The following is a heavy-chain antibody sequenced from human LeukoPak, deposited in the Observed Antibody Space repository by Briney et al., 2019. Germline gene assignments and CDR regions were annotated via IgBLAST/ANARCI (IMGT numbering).Heavy chain of an antibody. V-gene: IGHV1-69*06. J-gene: IGHJ6*03. Sequence: GASVKASCKASGGTFSSYAISWVRQAPGQGLEWMGGIIPIFGTANYAQKFQGRVTITADKSTSTAYMELSSLRSEDTAVYYCARGRSTVTTTDPPAYYMDVWGKGTTVTVSS. CDR1: GGTFSSYA. D-gene: IGHD4-17*01. CDR2: IIPIFGTA. CDR3: ARGRSTVTTTDPPAYYMDV.